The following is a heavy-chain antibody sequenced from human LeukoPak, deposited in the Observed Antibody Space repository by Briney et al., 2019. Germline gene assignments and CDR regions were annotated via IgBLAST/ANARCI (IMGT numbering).Heavy chain of an antibody. CDR3: AKDLYSYDGSAYYFPS. J-gene: IGHJ5*02. CDR2: IQYDGTNK. V-gene: IGHV3-30*02. Sequence: GGSLRLSCAASGFTFSGYNMHWVRQAPGKGLEWVAFIQYDGTNKYYADSLKGRFTISRDNAKNTLYLQMNSLRAEDTAVYYCAKDLYSYDGSAYYFPSLGQGTLVTVSS. D-gene: IGHD3-22*01. CDR1: GFTFSGYN.